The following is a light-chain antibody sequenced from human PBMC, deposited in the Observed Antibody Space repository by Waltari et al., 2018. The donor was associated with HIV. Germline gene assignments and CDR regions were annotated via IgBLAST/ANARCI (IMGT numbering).Light chain of an antibody. CDR1: SLKNYY. CDR3: HSRDSSGNQL. J-gene: IGLJ2*01. V-gene: IGLV3-19*01. CDR2: AKI. Sequence: SSELTQDPAVSVALGQTVSITCQGDSLKNYYANWYHQKPGQAPVLVIYAKINRPSGVPDRFSGSGAGKTASLTITGAQAEDEGDYYCHSRDSSGNQLFGGGTKVTVL.